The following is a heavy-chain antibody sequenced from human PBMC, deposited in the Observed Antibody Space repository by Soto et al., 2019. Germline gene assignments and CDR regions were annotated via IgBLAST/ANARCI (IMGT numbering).Heavy chain of an antibody. CDR1: GGSISSYY. CDR3: ARRYSSAFDI. D-gene: IGHD6-13*01. J-gene: IGHJ3*02. CDR2: IYYSAST. Sequence: QVQLQESGPGLVKPSETLSLTCTVSGGSISSYYWSWIRQPPGKGLEWIGYIYYSASTNYNPSLKSRVTISVDTSKNQFSLKLSSVTAADTAVYYCARRYSSAFDIWGQGTMVTVSS. V-gene: IGHV4-59*08.